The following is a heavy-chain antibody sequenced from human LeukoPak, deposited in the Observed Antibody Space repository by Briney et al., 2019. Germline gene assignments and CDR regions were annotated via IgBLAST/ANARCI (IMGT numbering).Heavy chain of an antibody. CDR2: IYYSGST. Sequence: PSETLSLTCTVSGGSISSSSYYWGWIRQPPGKGLEWIGSIYYSGSTYYNPSLKSRVTISVDTSKNQFSLKLSSVTAADTAVYYCASQHGDSAYELDYWAREPWSPSPQ. CDR1: GGSISSSSYY. D-gene: IGHD5-12*01. J-gene: IGHJ4*02. V-gene: IGHV4-39*01. CDR3: ASQHGDSAYELDY.